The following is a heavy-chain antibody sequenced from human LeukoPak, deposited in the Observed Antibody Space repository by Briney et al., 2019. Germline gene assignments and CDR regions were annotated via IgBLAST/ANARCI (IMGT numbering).Heavy chain of an antibody. Sequence: PSETLSLTCSVSGDSIIGYYWGWIRQPPGKGLEWIGNIYYTGNTYYNSSLKSRVTISLDTSKNQFSLRLTSVTAADTAVYYCARESGSSAGNAFDIWGQGTMVTVSS. J-gene: IGHJ3*02. CDR1: GDSIIGYY. CDR3: ARESGSSAGNAFDI. V-gene: IGHV4-38-2*02. CDR2: IYYTGNT. D-gene: IGHD6-6*01.